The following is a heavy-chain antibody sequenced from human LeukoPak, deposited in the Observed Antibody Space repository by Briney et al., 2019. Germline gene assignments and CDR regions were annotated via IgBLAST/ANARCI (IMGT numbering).Heavy chain of an antibody. D-gene: IGHD3-16*01. CDR1: GGSISSSSYY. CDR3: ARETRLTGFFGGLGFNY. CDR2: IYYSGST. J-gene: IGHJ4*02. V-gene: IGHV4-31*03. Sequence: PSETLSLTCTVSGGSISSSSYYWGWIRQPPGKGLEWIGYIYYSGSTYYNPSLKSRVTISVDTSKNQFSMKLSSVTAADTATYYCARETRLTGFFGGLGFNYWGQGTLVTVSS.